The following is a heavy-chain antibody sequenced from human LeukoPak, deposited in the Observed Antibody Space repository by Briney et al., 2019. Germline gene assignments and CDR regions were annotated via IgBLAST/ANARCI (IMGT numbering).Heavy chain of an antibody. D-gene: IGHD2-15*01. J-gene: IGHJ4*02. CDR2: ITSSSNTI. V-gene: IGHV3-48*01. CDR1: GFIFSSYN. CDR3: ARTHFSGGNRYNFDY. Sequence: GGSLRLSCAASGFIFSSYNMNWVRLAPGKGLEWVSYITSSSNTIYYADAVQGRFTISRDNAKNSLYLQMNGLRPEDTALYYCARTHFSGGNRYNFDYWGQGALVTVAS.